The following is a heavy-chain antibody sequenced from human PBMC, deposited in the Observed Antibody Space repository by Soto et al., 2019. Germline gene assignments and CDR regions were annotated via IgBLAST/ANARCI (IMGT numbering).Heavy chain of an antibody. CDR2: VYYSGNT. CDR1: GGSISSYY. J-gene: IGHJ4*02. D-gene: IGHD3-9*01. Sequence: PSETLSLTCTVSGGSISSYYWTWIRQPPGRGLEWIGDVYYSGNTNSNPSLKSRVTISVDTSRSQFSLELKSVTTADTAVYYCARALSFHDVLTGRGWVFYFDYWGQGAPVTVSS. V-gene: IGHV4-59*01. CDR3: ARALSFHDVLTGRGWVFYFDY.